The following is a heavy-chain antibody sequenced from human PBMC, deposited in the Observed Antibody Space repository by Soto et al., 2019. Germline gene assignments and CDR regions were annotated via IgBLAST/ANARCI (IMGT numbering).Heavy chain of an antibody. Sequence: SMRLSCAAYGFTFSSYSLNWVRQAPGKGLEWVSYISSSSSTIYYADSVKGRFTISRDNAKNSLYLQMNSLRAEDTAVYYCARDPIIPNYYYGMDVWGQGTTVTVSS. CDR2: ISSSSSTI. J-gene: IGHJ6*02. CDR3: ARDPIIPNYYYGMDV. CDR1: GFTFSSYS. V-gene: IGHV3-48*01.